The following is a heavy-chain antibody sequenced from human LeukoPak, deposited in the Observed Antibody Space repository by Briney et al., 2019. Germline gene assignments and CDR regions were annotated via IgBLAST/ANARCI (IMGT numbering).Heavy chain of an antibody. CDR1: GFNFNSNW. Sequence: GGSLRLSCAASGFNFNSNWMSWVRQAPQKGLEWVATINQDGSEKFFADSMKGRFTISRDNAKNSLYLQMNSLRAEDTAVYYCARNSYNMDVWGQGTTVTVSS. CDR3: ARNSYNMDV. CDR2: INQDGSEK. V-gene: IGHV3-7*05. J-gene: IGHJ6*02.